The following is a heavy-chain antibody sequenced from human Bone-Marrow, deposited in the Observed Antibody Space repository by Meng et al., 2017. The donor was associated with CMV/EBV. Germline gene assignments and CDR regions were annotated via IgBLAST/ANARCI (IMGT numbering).Heavy chain of an antibody. Sequence: GESLKISCAASGFTFSSYAMHWVRQAPGKGLEWVSLIYSDGRTYYADSVKGRFTISRDNSKNTPYLQMNSLRAEDTAVYYCARDHYCTSTSCYYNYFDYWGQGTLVTVSS. CDR2: IYSDGRT. CDR1: GFTFSSYA. D-gene: IGHD2-2*01. V-gene: IGHV3-66*02. J-gene: IGHJ4*02. CDR3: ARDHYCTSTSCYYNYFDY.